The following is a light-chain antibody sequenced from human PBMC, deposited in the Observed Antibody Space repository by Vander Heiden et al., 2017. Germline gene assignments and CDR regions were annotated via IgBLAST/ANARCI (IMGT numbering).Light chain of an antibody. CDR3: AAWDDSLNGPV. Sequence: SVLTQTPSASGAPGRRVTISCSGSSSNIGSNTVSWYQQLPGTAPKLLIYSNNQRPSGVPDRFSGSKSGTSASLAISGLQSEDEADYYCAAWDDSLNGPVFGGGTKLTVL. V-gene: IGLV1-44*01. CDR2: SNN. CDR1: SSNIGSNT. J-gene: IGLJ2*01.